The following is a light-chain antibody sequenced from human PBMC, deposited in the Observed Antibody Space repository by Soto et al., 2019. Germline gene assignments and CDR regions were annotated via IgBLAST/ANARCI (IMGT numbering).Light chain of an antibody. CDR2: WAS. CDR1: QSVLYRSNTKNY. V-gene: IGKV4-1*01. J-gene: IGKJ5*01. CDR3: QQYYDGPLT. Sequence: IVRTQSPESLAVSLGEPATINCNSSQSVLYRSNTKNYLNWYQQKPGQPPKLLIYWASIRASGVPDRFSGSGSGTDFTLTISSVQAEDVAVYYCQQYYDGPLTFGQGTRLEIK.